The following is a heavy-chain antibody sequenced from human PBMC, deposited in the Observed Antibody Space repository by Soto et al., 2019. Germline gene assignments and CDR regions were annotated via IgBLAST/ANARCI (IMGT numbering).Heavy chain of an antibody. V-gene: IGHV4-31*03. Sequence: PSETLSITYTVSGGSIRSGGYYWSWIRQHPGKGLEWIGYIYYSGSTYYNPSLKSRVTISVDTSKNQFSLKLSSVTAADTAVYYCARGREINDYNYYYYYGMDVWGQGTTVTVSS. CDR1: GGSIRSGGYY. CDR2: IYYSGST. CDR3: ARGREINDYNYYYYYGMDV. J-gene: IGHJ6*02. D-gene: IGHD4-4*01.